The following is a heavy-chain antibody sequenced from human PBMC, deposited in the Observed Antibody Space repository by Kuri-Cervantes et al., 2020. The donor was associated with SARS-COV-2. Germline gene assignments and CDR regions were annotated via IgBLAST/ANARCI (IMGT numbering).Heavy chain of an antibody. J-gene: IGHJ4*02. CDR3: VRDGDHWNFDY. V-gene: IGHV3-33*07. D-gene: IGHD1-1*01. Sequence: GESLKISCAASGFTFSSYVMYWVRQAPGKGLEWVAVIWYDGSNKYYADSVKGRFTISRDNSKNTLYLQMNSLRAEDTAVYYCVRDGDHWNFDYWGQGTLVTVSS. CDR1: GFTFSSYV. CDR2: IWYDGSNK.